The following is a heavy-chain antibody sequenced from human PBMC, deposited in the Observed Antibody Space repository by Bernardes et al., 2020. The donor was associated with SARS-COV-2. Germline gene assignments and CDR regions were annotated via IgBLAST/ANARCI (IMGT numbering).Heavy chain of an antibody. CDR1: GYTFTHYY. D-gene: IGHD2-15*01. Sequence: ASVKVSCKASGYTFTHYYIHCVRQAPGQGLEWLGIINPSRGTTTYAQRFQGRVTMTRDTSTSTVYMELISLTSEDTAVYYCARGTISVADENWGQGTLVTVSS. V-gene: IGHV1-46*03. J-gene: IGHJ4*02. CDR3: ARGTISVADEN. CDR2: INPSRGTT.